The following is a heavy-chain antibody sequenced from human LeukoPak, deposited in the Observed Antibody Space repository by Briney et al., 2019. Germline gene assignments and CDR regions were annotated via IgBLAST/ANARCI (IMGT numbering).Heavy chain of an antibody. V-gene: IGHV3-21*05. CDR3: ARDVGGYYYGMDV. J-gene: IGHJ6*02. CDR1: GFTFSSYY. CDR2: ISRSTSPI. Sequence: GGSLRLSCVASGFTFSSYYMNWVRQAPGKGLEWVSYISRSTSPIYYADSVKGRFTISRDNAKNSLYLQMNSLRAEDTAVYYCARDVGGYYYGMDVWGQGTTVTVSS. D-gene: IGHD3-10*01.